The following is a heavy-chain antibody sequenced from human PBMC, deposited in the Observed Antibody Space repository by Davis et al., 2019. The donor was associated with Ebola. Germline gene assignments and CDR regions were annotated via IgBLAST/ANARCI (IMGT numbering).Heavy chain of an antibody. J-gene: IGHJ4*02. Sequence: GESLKISCAASGFTFSSYWMHWVRQAPGKGLVWVSRINGDETITAYADSVKGRFAISRDNTKNTLYLQMNSLRAVDTAVYYCTKDFDYVNGYWGQGTLVTVSP. CDR3: TKDFDYVNGY. CDR1: GFTFSSYW. V-gene: IGHV3-74*01. CDR2: INGDETIT. D-gene: IGHD4-17*01.